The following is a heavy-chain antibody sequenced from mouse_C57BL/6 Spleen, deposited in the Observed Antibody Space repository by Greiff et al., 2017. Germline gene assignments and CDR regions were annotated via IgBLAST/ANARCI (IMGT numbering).Heavy chain of an antibody. V-gene: IGHV1-82*01. D-gene: IGHD2-2*01. J-gene: IGHJ3*01. CDR2: IYPGEGDN. CDR1: GYAFSSSW. Sequence: QVQLKQSGPELVKPGASVKIACKASGYAFSSSWMNWVKQGPGKGPGWVGRIYPGEGDNNYHGKFKGKSTVTADNSSSTAYMQLSSLTSEDSAVYFCARWGVTAGFAYWGQGTLVTVSA. CDR3: ARWGVTAGFAY.